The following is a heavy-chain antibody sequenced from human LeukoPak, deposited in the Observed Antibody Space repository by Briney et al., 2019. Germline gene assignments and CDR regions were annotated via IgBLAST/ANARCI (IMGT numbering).Heavy chain of an antibody. Sequence: GASVKVSCKASGYTFTSYGISWVRQAPGQGLEWMGWISAYNGNTNYAQKLQGRVTITADESTSTAYMELSSLRSEDTAVYYCARSYSITGTQFDYWGQGTLVTVSS. CDR3: ARSYSITGTQFDY. J-gene: IGHJ4*02. CDR2: ISAYNGNT. CDR1: GYTFTSYG. V-gene: IGHV1-18*01. D-gene: IGHD1-7*01.